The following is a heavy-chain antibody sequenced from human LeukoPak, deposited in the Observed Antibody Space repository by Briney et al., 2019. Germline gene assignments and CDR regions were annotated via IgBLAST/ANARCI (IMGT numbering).Heavy chain of an antibody. CDR3: ARGYCDSSGYSDWYFDL. D-gene: IGHD3-22*01. Sequence: PSETLSLTCTVSGGSISSYYWSWIRQPPGKGLEWIGYIYYSGSTNYNPSLKSRVTISVDTSKNQFSLKLSSVTAADTAVYYCARGYCDSSGYSDWYFDLWGRGTLVTVSS. CDR1: GGSISSYY. V-gene: IGHV4-59*01. CDR2: IYYSGST. J-gene: IGHJ2*01.